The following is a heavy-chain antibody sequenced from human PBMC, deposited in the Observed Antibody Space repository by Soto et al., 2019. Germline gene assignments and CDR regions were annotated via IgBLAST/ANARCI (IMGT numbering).Heavy chain of an antibody. D-gene: IGHD2-2*01. CDR2: IYYSGST. CDR1: GGSISSSSYY. CDR3: AREPCSSTSCYVPYYYYYMDV. J-gene: IGHJ6*03. V-gene: IGHV4-39*01. Sequence: PSETLSLTCTVSGGSISSSSYYWGWIRQPPGKGLEWIGSIYYSGSTYYNPSLKSRVTISVDTSKNQFSLKLSSVTAADTAVYYCAREPCSSTSCYVPYYYYYMDVWGKGTTVTVSS.